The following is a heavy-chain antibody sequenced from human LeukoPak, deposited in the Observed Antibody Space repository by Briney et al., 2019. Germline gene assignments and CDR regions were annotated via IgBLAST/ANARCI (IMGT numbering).Heavy chain of an antibody. CDR1: GGSISSGGYY. CDR2: IYYSGST. D-gene: IGHD2-2*01. CDR3: ARVRRGVVPAAMGGYYYYGMDV. J-gene: IGHJ6*02. V-gene: IGHV4-31*03. Sequence: SETLSLTCTVSGGSISSGGYYWSWIRQHPGKGLEWIGYIYYSGSTYYNPSLKSRVTISVDTSKIQFSLKLSSVTAADTAVYYCARVRRGVVPAAMGGYYYYGMDVWGQGTTVTVSS.